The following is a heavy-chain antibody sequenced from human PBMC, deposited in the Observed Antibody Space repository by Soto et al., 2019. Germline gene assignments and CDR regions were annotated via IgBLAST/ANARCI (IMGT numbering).Heavy chain of an antibody. CDR3: ARNNGYSSSWHSNY. J-gene: IGHJ4*02. Sequence: QVQLQESGPGLVKPSQTLSLTCTVSGGSISSGGYYWSWIRQQPGKGLEGIGYIYYSGSTYYNPSLKSRVTISVDTYKNQFTMKLSSVTAADTAVYYWARNNGYSSSWHSNYWGQGTLYTVS. D-gene: IGHD6-13*01. V-gene: IGHV4-31*03. CDR1: GGSISSGGYY. CDR2: IYYSGST.